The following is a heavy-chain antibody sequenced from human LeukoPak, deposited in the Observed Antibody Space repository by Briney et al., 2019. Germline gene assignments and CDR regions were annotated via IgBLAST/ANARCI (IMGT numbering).Heavy chain of an antibody. V-gene: IGHV3-33*06. CDR1: GFTFSSYG. J-gene: IGHJ4*02. CDR2: IWYDGSNK. D-gene: IGHD6-19*01. Sequence: EGSLRLSCAASGFTFSSYGMHWVRQAPGKGLEWVAVIWYDGSNKYYADSVKGRFTISRDNSKNTLYLQMNSLRAEDTAVYYCAKTPGWYKVFWGQGTLVTVSS. CDR3: AKTPGWYKVF.